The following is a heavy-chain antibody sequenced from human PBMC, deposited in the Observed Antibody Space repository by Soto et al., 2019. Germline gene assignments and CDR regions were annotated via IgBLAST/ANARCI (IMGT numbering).Heavy chain of an antibody. CDR1: GGNFSSSA. J-gene: IGHJ4*02. CDR2: IIPIFGTA. Sequence: SVKISCNASGGNFSSSAISWVRQAPGQGLEWMGGIIPIFGTANYAQKFQGRVTITADESTSTTYMELSSLRSEDTAVYYCARQELHYYYCCGYFDYWRQGPLVPASS. V-gene: IGHV1-69*13. D-gene: IGHD3-22*01. CDR3: ARQELHYYYCCGYFDY.